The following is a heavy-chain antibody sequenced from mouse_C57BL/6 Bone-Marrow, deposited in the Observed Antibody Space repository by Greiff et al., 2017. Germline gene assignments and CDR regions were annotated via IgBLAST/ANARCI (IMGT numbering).Heavy chain of an antibody. V-gene: IGHV1-15*01. CDR3: TRSYITTIVGFDF. J-gene: IGHJ2*01. CDR2: IDPETGGT. CDR1: GYTFTDYE. Sequence: VQLQQSGAELVRPGASVTLSCKASGYTFTDYEMHWVKQTPVHGLEWIGAIDPETGGTAYNQKFKGKAILTADKSSSTAYMELRSLTSEDSAVYYSTRSYITTIVGFDFWGQGTTLTVSS. D-gene: IGHD1-1*01.